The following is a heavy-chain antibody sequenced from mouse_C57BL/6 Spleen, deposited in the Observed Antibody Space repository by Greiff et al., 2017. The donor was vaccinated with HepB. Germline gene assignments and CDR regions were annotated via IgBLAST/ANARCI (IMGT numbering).Heavy chain of an antibody. V-gene: IGHV1-81*01. J-gene: IGHJ3*01. CDR3: ASLPLGDYDGAY. Sequence: QVQLQQSGAELARPGASVKLSCKASGYTFTSYGISWVKQRTGQGLEWIGEIYPRSGNTYYNEKFKGKATLIADKSSSTAYMELRSLTSEDSAVYFCASLPLGDYDGAYWGQGTLVTVSA. D-gene: IGHD2-4*01. CDR1: GYTFTSYG. CDR2: IYPRSGNT.